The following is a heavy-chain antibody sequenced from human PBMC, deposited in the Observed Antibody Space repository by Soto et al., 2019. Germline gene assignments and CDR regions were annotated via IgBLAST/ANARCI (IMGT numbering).Heavy chain of an antibody. CDR3: ARMYYYDSSGRDWYFDL. V-gene: IGHV1-18*01. Sequence: ASVKVSCKASGYTFTSHGISWVRQAPGQGLEWMGWISAYNGNTNYAQKLQGRVTMTTDTSTSTAYMELRSLRSDDTAVYYCARMYYYDSSGRDWYFDLSGSGTLVTVSS. CDR2: ISAYNGNT. J-gene: IGHJ2*01. CDR1: GYTFTSHG. D-gene: IGHD3-22*01.